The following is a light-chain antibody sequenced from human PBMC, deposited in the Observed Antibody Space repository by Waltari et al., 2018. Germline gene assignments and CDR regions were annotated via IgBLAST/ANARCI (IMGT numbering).Light chain of an antibody. CDR1: ENVNNY. Sequence: DIQMPQSPSSLSASVGDRVTITCRTSENVNNYLNLYHQKPGKAPKVLIYKASTLQSGVLSRFSGSGAETDYTFTSSSLQPEDVATYFCQHNYGTPLTFGGGTKLEIK. V-gene: IGKV1-39*01. CDR2: KAS. J-gene: IGKJ4*01. CDR3: QHNYGTPLT.